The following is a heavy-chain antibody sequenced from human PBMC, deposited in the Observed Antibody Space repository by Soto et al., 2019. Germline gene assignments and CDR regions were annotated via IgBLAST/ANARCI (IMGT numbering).Heavy chain of an antibody. CDR3: ARTAATSEAFDI. Sequence: QVQLVQSGAEVKKPGSSVKVSCKASGGTFSSYTISWVRQAPGQGLEWMGRIITILGIANYAQKFQGRVTITADKSTSTAYMELSSLRSEDTAVYYCARTAATSEAFDIWGQGTMVTVSS. J-gene: IGHJ3*02. CDR1: GGTFSSYT. V-gene: IGHV1-69*02. D-gene: IGHD2-15*01. CDR2: IITILGIA.